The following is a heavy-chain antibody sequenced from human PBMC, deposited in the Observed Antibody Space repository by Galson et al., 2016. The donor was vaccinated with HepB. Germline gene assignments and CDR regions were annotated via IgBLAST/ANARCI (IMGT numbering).Heavy chain of an antibody. Sequence: SLRFSCAASGFTFSHYGMHWVRQAPGKGLEWVAVIWYDRGKEYYTESVKGRFTISRDNSKNTVNLQMNNLRTEDTAVYYCARGGTGRLAYYYYGMDVWGPGTTVTVSS. CDR3: ARGGTGRLAYYYYGMDV. V-gene: IGHV3-33*01. J-gene: IGHJ6*02. CDR1: GFTFSHYG. D-gene: IGHD1-1*01. CDR2: IWYDRGKE.